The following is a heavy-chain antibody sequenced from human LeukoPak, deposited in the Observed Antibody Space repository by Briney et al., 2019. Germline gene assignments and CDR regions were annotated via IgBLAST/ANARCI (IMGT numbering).Heavy chain of an antibody. V-gene: IGHV4-34*01. CDR1: GGSFSGYY. CDR3: ARAGIAAAGDY. D-gene: IGHD6-13*01. CDR2: INHSGST. J-gene: IGHJ4*02. Sequence: PSETLSLTCAVYGGSFSGYYCSWIRQPPGKGLEWIGEINHSGSTNYNPSLKSRVTISVDTSKNQFSLKLSSVTAADTAVYYCARAGIAAAGDYWGQGTLVTVSS.